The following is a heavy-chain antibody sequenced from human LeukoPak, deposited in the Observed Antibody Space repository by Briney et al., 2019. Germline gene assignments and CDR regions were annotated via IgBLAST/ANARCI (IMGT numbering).Heavy chain of an antibody. J-gene: IGHJ6*03. CDR2: IIPIFGTA. Sequence: SVKVSCKASGYTFTSYAMNWVRQAPGQGLEWMGGIIPIFGTANYAQKFQGRVTITADESTSTAYMELSSLRSEDTAVYYCARERGYSGYYDYYYMDVWGKGTTVTISS. CDR3: ARERGYSGYYDYYYMDV. D-gene: IGHD5-12*01. V-gene: IGHV1-69*13. CDR1: GYTFTSYA.